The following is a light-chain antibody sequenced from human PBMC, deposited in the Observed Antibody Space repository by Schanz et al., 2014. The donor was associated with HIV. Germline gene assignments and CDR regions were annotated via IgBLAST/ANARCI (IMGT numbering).Light chain of an antibody. CDR1: QSVSSY. Sequence: EIVLTQSPATLSLSPGERATLSCRASQSVSSYLAWYQQKPGQAPRLIIYGASNRATGIPARFSGSGSGTDFTLTISRLEPEDFAVYYCQQYGSSPRYTFGQGTKLEIK. CDR2: GAS. V-gene: IGKV3-20*01. J-gene: IGKJ2*01. CDR3: QQYGSSPRYT.